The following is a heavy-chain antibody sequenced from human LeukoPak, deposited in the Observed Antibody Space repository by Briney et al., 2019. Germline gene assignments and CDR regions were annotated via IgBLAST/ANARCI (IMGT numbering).Heavy chain of an antibody. D-gene: IGHD5-24*01. J-gene: IGHJ4*02. V-gene: IGHV4-39*07. CDR1: GGSISTSYY. Sequence: SETLSLTCTGFGGSISTSYYWAWIRRPPGKGRGWIGGFYYSWSTNYNTSLQSRVTISLDTSKNQFSLKLTSVSPADTAVYYCARGGDAYKVGNFWGQGTLVTVSS. CDR3: ARGGDAYKVGNF. CDR2: FYYSWST.